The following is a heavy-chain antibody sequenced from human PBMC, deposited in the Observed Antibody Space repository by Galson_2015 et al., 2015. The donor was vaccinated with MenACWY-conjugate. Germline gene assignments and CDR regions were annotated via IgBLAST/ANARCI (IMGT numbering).Heavy chain of an antibody. CDR2: INHSGST. Sequence: SETLSLTCAVYGGSFSGYYWSWIRQPPGKGLEWIGEINHSGSTNYNPSLKSRVTMSVDTSKNQFSLKLSSVTAADTAFYYCARQRGLTGYSYWYFDLWGRGTLVTVSS. CDR1: GGSFSGYY. CDR3: ARQRGLTGYSYWYFDL. J-gene: IGHJ2*01. D-gene: IGHD3-9*01. V-gene: IGHV4-34*01.